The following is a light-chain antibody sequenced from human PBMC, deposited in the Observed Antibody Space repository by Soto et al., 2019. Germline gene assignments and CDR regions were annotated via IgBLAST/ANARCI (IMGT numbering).Light chain of an antibody. J-gene: IGLJ3*02. Sequence: QSVLTQPPSASGTTGQRVTISCSGSMSNIGSDTVNWYQQLPGTAPKLLIHRSNQRPSGVPGRFSGSKSGTSASLAISGLQPEDEADYHCASWDASLNGWVFGGGTKLTVL. CDR1: MSNIGSDT. CDR3: ASWDASLNGWV. V-gene: IGLV1-44*01. CDR2: RSN.